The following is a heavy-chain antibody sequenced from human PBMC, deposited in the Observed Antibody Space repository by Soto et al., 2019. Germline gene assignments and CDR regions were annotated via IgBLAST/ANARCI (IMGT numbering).Heavy chain of an antibody. V-gene: IGHV3-53*01. Sequence: GGSLRLSCAASGLTVSSNYMSWVRQAPGKGLEWVSVIYSGGSTYYADSVKGRFTISRDNSKNTLYLQMNSLRAEDTAVYYCASAPVGSSPTYYYYYGMDVWGQGTTVTVSS. J-gene: IGHJ6*02. CDR1: GLTVSSNY. CDR2: IYSGGST. D-gene: IGHD6-6*01. CDR3: ASAPVGSSPTYYYYYGMDV.